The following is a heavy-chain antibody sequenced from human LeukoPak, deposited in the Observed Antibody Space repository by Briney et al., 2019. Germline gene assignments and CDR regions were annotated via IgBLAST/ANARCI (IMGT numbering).Heavy chain of an antibody. V-gene: IGHV3-74*01. CDR2: INSDGSST. D-gene: IGHD3-10*01. CDR3: ARDDNYYGSGSYYDY. J-gene: IGHJ4*02. Sequence: GGSLRLSCAASGFTFSSYWMHWVRQAPGKGLVWVSRINSDGSSTSYADSVKGRFTISRDNAKNTLYLQMNSLRADDTAVYYCARDDNYYGSGSYYDYWGQGTLVTVSS. CDR1: GFTFSSYW.